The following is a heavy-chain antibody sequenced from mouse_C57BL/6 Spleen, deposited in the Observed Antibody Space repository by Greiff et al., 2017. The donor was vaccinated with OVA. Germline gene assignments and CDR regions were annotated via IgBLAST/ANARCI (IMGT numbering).Heavy chain of an antibody. CDR1: GYTFTSYW. D-gene: IGHD1-1*01. CDR2: IYPGNSDT. V-gene: IGHV1-5*01. J-gene: IGHJ1*03. CDR3: TRDYYGSSYGYFDV. Sequence: VQLQQSGTVLARPGASVKMSCKTSGYTFTSYWMHWVKQRPGQGLEWIGAIYPGNSDTSYNQKFKGQANLTAVTSASTAYMELSSLTNEDSAVYYCTRDYYGSSYGYFDVWGTGTTVTVSS.